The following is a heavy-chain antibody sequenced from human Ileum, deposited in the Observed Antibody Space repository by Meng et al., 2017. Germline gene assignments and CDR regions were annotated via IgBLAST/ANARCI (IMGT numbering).Heavy chain of an antibody. V-gene: IGHV3-23*01. J-gene: IGHJ4*02. CDR3: AKKAVADY. CDR1: GFTFNTYS. CDR2: ISGSSADST. Sequence: GESLKISCAASGFTFNTYSMSWVRQAPGKGLEWVSTISGSSADSTYYEDSVKGRFTISRDKSKNTRYLQMNSLRAEDTAVYYCAKKAVADYWGQGTLVTVSS. D-gene: IGHD6-19*01.